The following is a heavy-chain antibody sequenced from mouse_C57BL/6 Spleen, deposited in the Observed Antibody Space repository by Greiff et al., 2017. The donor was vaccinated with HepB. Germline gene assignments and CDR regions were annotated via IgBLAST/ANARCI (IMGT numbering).Heavy chain of an antibody. CDR1: GFTFSDFY. CDR2: SRNKANDYTT. Sequence: EVKLVESGGGLVQSGRSLRLSCATSGFTFSDFYMEWVRPAPGKGLEWIAASRNKANDYTTEYSASVKGRFIVSRDTSQSILYLQMNALRAEDTAIYYCARDADWDGYAMDYWGQGTSVTVSS. J-gene: IGHJ4*01. V-gene: IGHV7-1*01. CDR3: ARDADWDGYAMDY. D-gene: IGHD4-1*01.